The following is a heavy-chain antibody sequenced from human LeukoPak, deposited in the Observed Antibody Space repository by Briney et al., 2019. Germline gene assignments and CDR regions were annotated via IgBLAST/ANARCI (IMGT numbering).Heavy chain of an antibody. CDR2: INPSGGST. V-gene: IGHV1-46*01. CDR1: GYTFTSYY. Sequence: GASVKVSCKASGYTFTSYYMHWVRQAPGQGLEWMGIINPSGGSTSYAQKFQGRVTMTRDTSTSTVYMELSSLRSEDTAVYYCARDPPTGTTGYYGMDVWGQGTTVTVSS. CDR3: ARDPPTGTTGYYGMDV. D-gene: IGHD1-1*01. J-gene: IGHJ6*02.